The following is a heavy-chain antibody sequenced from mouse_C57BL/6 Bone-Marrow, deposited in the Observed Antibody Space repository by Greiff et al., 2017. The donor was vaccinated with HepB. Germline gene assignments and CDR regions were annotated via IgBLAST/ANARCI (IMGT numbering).Heavy chain of an antibody. CDR3: TTGDRGFAY. CDR2: IDPENGDT. V-gene: IGHV14-4*01. CDR1: GFNIKDDY. Sequence: VQLKESGAELVRPGASVKLSCTASGFNIKDDYMHWVKQRPEQGLEWIGWIDPENGDTEYASKFQGKATITADTSSNTAYLQLSSLTSEDTAVYYCTTGDRGFAYWGQGTLVTVSA. J-gene: IGHJ3*01.